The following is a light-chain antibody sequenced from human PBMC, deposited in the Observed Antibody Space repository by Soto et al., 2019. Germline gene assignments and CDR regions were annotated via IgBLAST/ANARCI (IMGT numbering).Light chain of an antibody. J-gene: IGKJ5*01. CDR2: DAS. Sequence: EIVLTQSPGTLSLSPGERATLSCRASQSVSSRSLAWYQQKPGQAPRLLIYDASNRATGIPARFSGSGSGTDFTLTISSLEPEDFAVYHCQQRSNWLTFGQGTRLEIK. CDR3: QQRSNWLT. V-gene: IGKV3D-20*02. CDR1: QSVSSRS.